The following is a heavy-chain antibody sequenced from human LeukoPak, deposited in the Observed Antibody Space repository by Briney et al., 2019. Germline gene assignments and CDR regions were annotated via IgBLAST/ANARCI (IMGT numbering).Heavy chain of an antibody. D-gene: IGHD6-13*01. CDR1: GGSSSSGSYY. Sequence: PSETLSLTCSVSGGSSSSGSYYWSWIRQPPGKGLEWIGYIYYSGSTNYNPSLKSRVTISVDTSKNQFSLKLSSVTAADTAVYYCARDQGSSWPSYYFYGMDVWGQGTTVTVSS. J-gene: IGHJ6*02. CDR3: ARDQGSSWPSYYFYGMDV. CDR2: IYYSGST. V-gene: IGHV4-61*01.